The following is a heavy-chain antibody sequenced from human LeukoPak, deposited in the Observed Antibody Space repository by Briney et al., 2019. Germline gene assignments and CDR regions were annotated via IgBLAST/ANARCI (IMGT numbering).Heavy chain of an antibody. V-gene: IGHV3-23*01. Sequence: GGSLRLSCAASGFTFSSYAMSWVRQAPGKGLEWVSSISGSGGSDNRTYHADSVKGRFTISRDNSKNTVYLQMNSLRADDTAVYYCAKGVETYTTSSIGFPWGQGTLVTVSS. CDR3: AKGVETYTTSSIGFP. CDR2: ISGSGGSDNRT. D-gene: IGHD6-6*01. CDR1: GFTFSSYA. J-gene: IGHJ5*02.